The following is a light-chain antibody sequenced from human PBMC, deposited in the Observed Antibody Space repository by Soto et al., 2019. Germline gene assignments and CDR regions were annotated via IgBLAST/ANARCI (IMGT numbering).Light chain of an antibody. Sequence: QSVLTQPASVSGSPGQSINISCTGTSSDVGGYNYVSWYQHHPGKAPKLIIYDVSNRPSGVSNPFSCSKSGNTASLTISGLQPADEADYYCSSYTTSNTRQIVFGTGTKVTVL. J-gene: IGLJ1*01. CDR1: SSDVGGYNY. V-gene: IGLV2-14*03. CDR2: DVS. CDR3: SSYTTSNTRQIV.